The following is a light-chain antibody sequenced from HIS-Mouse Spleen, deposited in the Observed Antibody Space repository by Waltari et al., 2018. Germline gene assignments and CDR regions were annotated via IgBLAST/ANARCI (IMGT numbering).Light chain of an antibody. CDR2: EDS. CDR3: YSTDSSGNHRV. V-gene: IGLV3-10*01. CDR1: AFTNNY. Sequence: SYELTQPPSVSVSPGQTARITCPGDAFTNNYAYWYQQNSGQAPVLVIYEDSKRPSGIPERFSGSSSGTMATLTISGAQVEDEADYYCYSTDSSGNHRVFGGGTKLTVL. J-gene: IGLJ2*01.